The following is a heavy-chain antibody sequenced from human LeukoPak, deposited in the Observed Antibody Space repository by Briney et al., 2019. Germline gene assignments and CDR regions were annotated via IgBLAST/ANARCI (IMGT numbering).Heavy chain of an antibody. Sequence: GGSLRLSCAASGFTFSSYSMNWVRQAPGKGLEWVSYISSSSSTIYYADSVKGRFTISRDNSKNTLYLQTNSLRAEDTAVYYCAMSTYYDFWSGYVSYYYYMDVWGKGTTVTVSS. CDR1: GFTFSSYS. CDR3: AMSTYYDFWSGYVSYYYYMDV. CDR2: ISSSSSTI. J-gene: IGHJ6*03. V-gene: IGHV3-48*01. D-gene: IGHD3-3*01.